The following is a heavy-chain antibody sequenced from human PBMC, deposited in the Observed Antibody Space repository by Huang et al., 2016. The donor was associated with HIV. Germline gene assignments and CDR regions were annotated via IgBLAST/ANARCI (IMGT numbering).Heavy chain of an antibody. Sequence: EVHLLESGGGLVQPGGSLRLSCAASGFSFSSSALSWVRQAPGRGREGVSTVSNSARSRHYSDSVRGRFTISRDNSKDTLYLQMNSLRAEDTALYYCAKDLVTYDSSGSVWGQGTLVTVSS. V-gene: IGHV3-23*01. CDR3: AKDLVTYDSSGSV. CDR1: GFSFSSSA. CDR2: VSNSARSR. D-gene: IGHD3-22*01. J-gene: IGHJ4*02.